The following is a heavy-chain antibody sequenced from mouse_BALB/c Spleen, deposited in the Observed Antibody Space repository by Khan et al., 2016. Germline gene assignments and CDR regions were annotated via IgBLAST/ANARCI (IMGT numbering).Heavy chain of an antibody. J-gene: IGHJ4*01. CDR3: ARRDHGGGAMDY. CDR1: GFSLTSYG. V-gene: IGHV2-6*02. CDR2: IWSDGST. Sequence: QVQLKQSGPGLVAPSQSLSITCTVSGFSLTSYGVHWVRQPPGKGLEWLVVIWSDGSTTYNSALKSRLSISKDNSKSQVFLKMSSLQTDDTAMYYCARRDHGGGAMDYWGQGTSLTVSS. D-gene: IGHD1-1*02.